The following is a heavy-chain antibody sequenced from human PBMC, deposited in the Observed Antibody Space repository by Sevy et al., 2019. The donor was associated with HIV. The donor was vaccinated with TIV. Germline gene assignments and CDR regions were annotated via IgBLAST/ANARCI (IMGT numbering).Heavy chain of an antibody. V-gene: IGHV3-20*04. Sequence: GGSLRLSCAASGFTFDDYGMSWVRQAPGKGLEWVSGINWNGGSTGYADSVKGRFTISRDNAKNSLYLQMNSLRAEDTALYYCARGVGSGWTGGYYFDYWGQGTLVTVSS. CDR2: INWNGGST. CDR3: ARGVGSGWTGGYYFDY. J-gene: IGHJ4*02. CDR1: GFTFDDYG. D-gene: IGHD6-19*01.